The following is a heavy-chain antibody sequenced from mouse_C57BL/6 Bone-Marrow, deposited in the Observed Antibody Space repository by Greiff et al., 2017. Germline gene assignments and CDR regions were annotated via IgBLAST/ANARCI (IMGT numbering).Heavy chain of an antibody. J-gene: IGHJ4*01. Sequence: EVQLQQSGAELVRPGASVKLSCTASGFNIKDYYMHWVKQRPEQGLEWIGRIDPEDGDTEYAPKFQGKATMTADTSSNTAYLPLSSLTFEDTAVYYCTTRFGYYGRYYAMDYWGQGTSVTVSS. CDR3: TTRFGYYGRYYAMDY. D-gene: IGHD1-1*01. CDR2: IDPEDGDT. V-gene: IGHV14-1*01. CDR1: GFNIKDYY.